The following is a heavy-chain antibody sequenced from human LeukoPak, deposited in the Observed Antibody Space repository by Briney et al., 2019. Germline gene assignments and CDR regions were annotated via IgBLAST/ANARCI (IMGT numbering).Heavy chain of an antibody. Sequence: SQTLSLTCAISGDGVSSNSAAWNWIRQSPSRGLEWLGRTYYRSKWYNDYAGSVKSRIIINADTSKNHFSLQLKSVTPEDTAVYFCARGEVVVPATHYHGMGVWGQGTTVTVSS. CDR2: TYYRSKWYN. V-gene: IGHV6-1*01. D-gene: IGHD2-15*01. CDR3: ARGEVVVPATHYHGMGV. CDR1: GDGVSSNSAA. J-gene: IGHJ6*02.